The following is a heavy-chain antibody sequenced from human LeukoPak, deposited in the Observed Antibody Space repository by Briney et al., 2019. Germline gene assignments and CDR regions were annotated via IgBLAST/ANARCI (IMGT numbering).Heavy chain of an antibody. CDR1: GYSFTSYW. Sequence: GESLKISCKGSGYSFTSYWIGWVRQMPGEGLEWMGIIYPGDSDTRYSPSFQGQVTISADKSISTAYLQWSSLKASDTAMYYCARQAPPPYYYGSGSYSQNWFDPWGQGTLVTVSS. J-gene: IGHJ5*02. CDR3: ARQAPPPYYYGSGSYSQNWFDP. CDR2: IYPGDSDT. D-gene: IGHD3-10*01. V-gene: IGHV5-51*01.